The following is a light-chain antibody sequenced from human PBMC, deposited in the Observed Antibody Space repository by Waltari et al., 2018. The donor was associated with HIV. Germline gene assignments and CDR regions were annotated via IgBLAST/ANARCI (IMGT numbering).Light chain of an antibody. V-gene: IGKV1-39*01. CDR1: RNISTY. CDR2: TAF. CDR3: QQSDNIPLT. J-gene: IGKJ4*01. Sequence: DTQMTQSPSSLSASVGDKITISCRASRNISTYLNWFQQKSGQAPKLLIYTAFILRSGVPSRFSGSGSGTEFTLTVSCLKPEDFATYFCQQSDNIPLTFGGGTRVE.